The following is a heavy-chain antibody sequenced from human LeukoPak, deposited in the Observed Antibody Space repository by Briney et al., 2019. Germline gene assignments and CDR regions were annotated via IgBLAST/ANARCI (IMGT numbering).Heavy chain of an antibody. CDR3: ARGYDFWGGWFDY. V-gene: IGHV4-34*01. D-gene: IGHD3-3*01. CDR2: INHRGST. J-gene: IGHJ4*02. Sequence: SETLSLTCAVYGGSFSGYYWSWIRQPPGKGLEWIGEINHRGSTNYNPSLKSRVTISVDTSKNQFSLKLSSVTAADTAVYYCARGYDFWGGWFDYWGQGTLVTVSS. CDR1: GGSFSGYY.